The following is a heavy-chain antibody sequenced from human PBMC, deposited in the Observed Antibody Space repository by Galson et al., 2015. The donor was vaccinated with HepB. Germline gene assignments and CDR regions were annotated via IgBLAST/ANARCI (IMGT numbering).Heavy chain of an antibody. CDR3: YAGHYFDS. CDR2: IKQDGSEE. CDR1: RLVISRSW. V-gene: IGHV3-7*01. Sequence: SLRLSCAASRLVISRSWMSWVRQAPGKGLEWVANIKQDGSEEYYVDSVKGRFTISRDNAKNSLYLQMNSLRAEDTAVYYCYAGHYFDSWGQGTLVTVSS. D-gene: IGHD1-14*01. J-gene: IGHJ4*02.